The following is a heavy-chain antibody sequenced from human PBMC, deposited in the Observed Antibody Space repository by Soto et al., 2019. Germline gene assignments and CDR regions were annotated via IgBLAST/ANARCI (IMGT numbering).Heavy chain of an antibody. V-gene: IGHV1-18*01. CDR3: ARSGYYATVAGFQSLYYAMDG. CDR1: GYTLTDYI. CDR2: NAADNGDT. D-gene: IGHD6-19*01. Sequence: QVQLVQSGADVKKPGASVKVSCKASGYTLTDYIIVWVRQAPGPGLEWMGCNAADNGDTNYAQRFQGRLTMTTDTSTSTGYMEGRSLTSVDSAVHYCARSGYYATVAGFQSLYYAMDGWGQGTMGTVSS. J-gene: IGHJ6*02.